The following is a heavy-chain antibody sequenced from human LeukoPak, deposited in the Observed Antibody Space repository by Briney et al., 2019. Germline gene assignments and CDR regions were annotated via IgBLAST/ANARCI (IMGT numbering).Heavy chain of an antibody. CDR2: ISVYNGNT. J-gene: IGHJ5*02. CDR3: ARDKHCSSTSCYLSVARNWFDP. V-gene: IGHV1-18*01. Sequence: ASVKVSCKASGYTFTSYGISWVRQAPGQGLEWMGWISVYNGNTNYAQKLQGRVTMTTDTSTSTAYMELRSLRSDDTAVYYCARDKHCSSTSCYLSVARNWFDPWGQGTLVTVSS. CDR1: GYTFTSYG. D-gene: IGHD2-2*01.